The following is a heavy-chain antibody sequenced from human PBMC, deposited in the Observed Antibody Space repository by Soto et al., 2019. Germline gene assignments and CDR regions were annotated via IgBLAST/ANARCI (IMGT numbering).Heavy chain of an antibody. J-gene: IGHJ3*02. D-gene: IGHD6-19*01. CDR2: MNPNSGNT. Sequence: ASVKVSCKASGYTFTSYDINWVRQATGQGLEWMGWMNPNSGNTGYAQKFQGRVTMTRNTSLSTAYMELSSLRSEDTAVYYCATLLSSGWYGDAFDIWGQGTMVTVSS. CDR1: GYTFTSYD. V-gene: IGHV1-8*01. CDR3: ATLLSSGWYGDAFDI.